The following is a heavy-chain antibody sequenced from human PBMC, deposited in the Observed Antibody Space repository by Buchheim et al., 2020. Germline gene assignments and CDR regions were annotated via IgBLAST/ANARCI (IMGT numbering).Heavy chain of an antibody. Sequence: QVQLVQSGAEVKKPGASVRVSCKASGYTFSSYDINWVRQATGQGLEWMGWMSPYSGNTGYAQRFQGRVHMTRDTSISTADMELTSLTSDDTAVYYCARDSDGGSGRFDPWGQGTL. D-gene: IGHD6-25*01. CDR2: MSPYSGNT. V-gene: IGHV1-8*01. CDR1: GYTFSSYD. J-gene: IGHJ5*02. CDR3: ARDSDGGSGRFDP.